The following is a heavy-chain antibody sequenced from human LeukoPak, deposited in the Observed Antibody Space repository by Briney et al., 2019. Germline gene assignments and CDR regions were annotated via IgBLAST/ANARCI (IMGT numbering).Heavy chain of an antibody. CDR1: GGSISSYY. J-gene: IGHJ4*02. CDR2: IYYSGST. CDR3: ARGGRQPVDY. V-gene: IGHV4-59*01. Sequence: SETLSLTCTVSGGSISSYYWSWIRQPPGKGLEWIGYIYYSGSTNYNPSLKSRVAISVDTSKNQFSLKLSSVTAADTAVYYCARGGRQPVDYWGQGTLVTVSS.